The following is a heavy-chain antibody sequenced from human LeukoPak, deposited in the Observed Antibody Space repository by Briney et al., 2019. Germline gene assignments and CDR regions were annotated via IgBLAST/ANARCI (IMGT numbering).Heavy chain of an antibody. CDR1: GGSISSYY. V-gene: IGHV4-4*07. D-gene: IGHD2-2*01. CDR2: IYTSGST. Sequence: PSETLSLTCTVSGGSISSYYWSWIRQPAGKGLEWIGRIYTSGSTNYNPSLESRVTMSVDTSKNQFSLKLSSVTAADTAVYYCARDWYCSSTSCYSLNWFDPWGQGTLVTVSS. J-gene: IGHJ5*02. CDR3: ARDWYCSSTSCYSLNWFDP.